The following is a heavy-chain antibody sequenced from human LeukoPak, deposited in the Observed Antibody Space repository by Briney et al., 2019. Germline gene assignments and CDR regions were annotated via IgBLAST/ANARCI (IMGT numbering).Heavy chain of an antibody. J-gene: IGHJ4*02. CDR1: GFIFSNYW. CDR3: VADLPGTNSPYFDS. D-gene: IGHD4/OR15-4a*01. Sequence: GGSLRLSCAASGFIFSNYWMSWVRQAPGKGLEWVAYINEDGSEKDYVHSVQGRVTISRDNAPSSLYLQMDSLRTEDTAVYYCVADLPGTNSPYFDSWGQGALVTVSS. CDR2: INEDGSEK. V-gene: IGHV3-7*03.